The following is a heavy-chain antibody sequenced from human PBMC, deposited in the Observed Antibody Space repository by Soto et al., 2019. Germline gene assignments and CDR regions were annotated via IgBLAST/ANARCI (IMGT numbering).Heavy chain of an antibody. CDR1: GYTFTSYG. CDR2: ISAYNGNT. D-gene: IGHD1-7*01. CDR3: ARVITGTTFYYYYGMDV. J-gene: IGHJ6*02. V-gene: IGHV1-18*01. Sequence: GASVKVSCKASGYTFTSYGINWVRQAPGQVLEWMGWISAYNGNTNYAQKLQGRVTMTTDTSTSTAYMELRSLRSDDTAVYYCARVITGTTFYYYYGMDVWGQGTTVTVSS.